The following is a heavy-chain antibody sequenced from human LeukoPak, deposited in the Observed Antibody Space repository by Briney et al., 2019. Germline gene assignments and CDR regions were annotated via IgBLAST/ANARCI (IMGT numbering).Heavy chain of an antibody. CDR1: GFTFSTCA. J-gene: IGHJ4*02. CDR2: IKKTGSET. Sequence: GGSLRLSCAASGFTFSTCAMSWVRQAPGKGLEWVAYIKKTGSETYYVDSVKGRFTITRDNTRNSLFLQMYSLRAEDTAVYFCAREDGYCSGGNCYSYFDSWGQGTLVTVSS. D-gene: IGHD2-15*01. CDR3: AREDGYCSGGNCYSYFDS. V-gene: IGHV3-7*01.